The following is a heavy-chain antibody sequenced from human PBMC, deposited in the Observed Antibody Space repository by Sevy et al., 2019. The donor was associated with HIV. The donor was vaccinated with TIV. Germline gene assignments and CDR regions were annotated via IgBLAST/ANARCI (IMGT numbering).Heavy chain of an antibody. D-gene: IGHD1-7*01. CDR2: IRYDGINK. V-gene: IGHV3-30*02. Sequence: GESLKISCAASGFTFSSYGMHWVRQAPGKGLEWVAFIRYDGINKYYADSVKGRFTISRDNSKNTLYLQMNSLRAEDTAVYYCAKVPAGGTTLYYYYYMDVWGKGTTVTVSS. J-gene: IGHJ6*03. CDR3: AKVPAGGTTLYYYYYMDV. CDR1: GFTFSSYG.